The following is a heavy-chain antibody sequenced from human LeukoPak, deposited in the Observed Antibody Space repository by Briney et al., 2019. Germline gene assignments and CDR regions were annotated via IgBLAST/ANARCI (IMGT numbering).Heavy chain of an antibody. J-gene: IGHJ4*02. Sequence: GGSLRLSCAASGFTFSTYWMSWVRQAPGKGLEWVANIKQDGSDKYYVDSVTGRFTISRDNAKNSLFLQMNSLRAEDTAVYYCARVRCSSNSCFPDYWGQGTLVTVSS. CDR3: ARVRCSSNSCFPDY. V-gene: IGHV3-7*01. CDR2: IKQDGSDK. CDR1: GFTFSTYW. D-gene: IGHD2-2*01.